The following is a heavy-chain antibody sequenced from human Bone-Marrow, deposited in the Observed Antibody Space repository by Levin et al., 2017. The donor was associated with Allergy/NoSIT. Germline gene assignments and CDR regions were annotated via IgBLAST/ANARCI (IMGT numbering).Heavy chain of an antibody. D-gene: IGHD3-22*01. Sequence: SCAASGFTFSSYAMHWVRQAPGKGLEWVAVISYDGSNKYYADSVKGRFTISRDNSKNTLYLQMNSLRAEDTAVYYCAREGYDSSGYYYWGQGTLVTVSS. J-gene: IGHJ4*02. CDR1: GFTFSSYA. CDR2: ISYDGSNK. V-gene: IGHV3-30-3*01. CDR3: AREGYDSSGYYY.